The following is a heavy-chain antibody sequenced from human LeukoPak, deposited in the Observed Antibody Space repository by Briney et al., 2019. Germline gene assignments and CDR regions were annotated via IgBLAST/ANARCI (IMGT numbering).Heavy chain of an antibody. D-gene: IGHD4-17*01. V-gene: IGHV1-2*04. CDR1: GYTFTGHY. CDR3: AREAFHGDYDY. Sequence: GASVKVSCKASGYTFTGHYMHWVRQAPGQGLEWMGWINPNSGGTNYAQKFQGWVTMTRDTSISTAYMELSRLRSDDTAVYYCAREAFHGDYDYWGQGTLVTVSS. J-gene: IGHJ4*02. CDR2: INPNSGGT.